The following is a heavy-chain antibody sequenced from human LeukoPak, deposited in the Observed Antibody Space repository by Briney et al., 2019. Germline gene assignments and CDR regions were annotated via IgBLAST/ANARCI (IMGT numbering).Heavy chain of an antibody. CDR3: AREWQVAGRVVSPFDY. D-gene: IGHD6-19*01. CDR2: INPSGGST. CDR1: GYTFTSYY. Sequence: ASVKVSCKASGYTFTSYYMHWVRQAPGQGLEWMGIINPSGGSTSYAQKFQGRVTMTRDMSTSTVYMELSSLRSEDTAVYYCAREWQVAGRVVSPFDYWGQGTLVTVSS. V-gene: IGHV1-46*01. J-gene: IGHJ4*02.